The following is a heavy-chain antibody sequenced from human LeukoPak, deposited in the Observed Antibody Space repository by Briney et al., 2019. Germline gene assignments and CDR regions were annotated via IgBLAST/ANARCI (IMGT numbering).Heavy chain of an antibody. V-gene: IGHV3-23*01. CDR2: ISGSGGTT. D-gene: IGHD2-2*01. CDR1: GFTFSNYA. J-gene: IGHJ5*02. CDR3: ARGDCSSTSCSSTPKNWFDP. Sequence: GGSLRLSCAASGFTFSNYAMSWVRQAPGKGLEWVSAISGSGGTTYYADSVKGRFTISRDNSMNTLYLQMNSRRAEDTAVFYCARGDCSSTSCSSTPKNWFDPWGQGTLVSVSS.